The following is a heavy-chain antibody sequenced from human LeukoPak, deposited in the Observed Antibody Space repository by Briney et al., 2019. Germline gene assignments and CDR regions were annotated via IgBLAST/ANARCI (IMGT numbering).Heavy chain of an antibody. Sequence: SVKVSCKASGGTFSSYAISWVRQAPGQGLEWMGGVIPIFCTANYAQKFQGRVTITADESTSTAYMELSSLRSEDTAVYYCARAGYYDSSGYYLHPFYGMDVWGQGTTVTVSS. D-gene: IGHD3-22*01. CDR3: ARAGYYDSSGYYLHPFYGMDV. CDR2: VIPIFCTA. J-gene: IGHJ6*02. V-gene: IGHV1-69*13. CDR1: GGTFSSYA.